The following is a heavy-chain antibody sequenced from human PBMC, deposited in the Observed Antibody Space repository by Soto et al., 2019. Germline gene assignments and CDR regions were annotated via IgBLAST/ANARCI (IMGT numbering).Heavy chain of an antibody. Sequence: EVQLLESGGGLVQPGGSLRLSCAAFGFTFSRSDMSWVRQTPGKGLEWVSAINGGRAFYGDSVEGRFTVSRDNSKNTLYLQMNSLRVEDTAIYYCATHGWDLWGQGTLVTVSS. CDR3: ATHGWDL. D-gene: IGHD6-19*01. CDR2: INGGRA. V-gene: IGHV3-23*01. CDR1: GFTFSRSD. J-gene: IGHJ5*02.